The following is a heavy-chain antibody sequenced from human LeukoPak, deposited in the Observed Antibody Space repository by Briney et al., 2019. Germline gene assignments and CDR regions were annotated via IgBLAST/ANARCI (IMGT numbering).Heavy chain of an antibody. V-gene: IGHV1-3*01. CDR3: ARDRSNGLLWLGRPYYFDY. J-gene: IGHJ4*02. CDR1: GYTFTSYA. D-gene: IGHD3-10*01. CDR2: INAGNGNT. Sequence: GASVKVSCKASGYTFTSYAMHWVRQAPGQRLEWMGWINAGNGNTKYSQKFQGRVTITRDTSASTAYMELSSLRSEDTAVYYCARDRSNGLLWLGRPYYFDYWGQGTLVTVSS.